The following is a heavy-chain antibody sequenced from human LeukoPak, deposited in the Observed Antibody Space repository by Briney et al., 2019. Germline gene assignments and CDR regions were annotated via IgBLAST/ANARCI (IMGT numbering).Heavy chain of an antibody. V-gene: IGHV4-34*01. CDR2: IDHRGIS. J-gene: IGHJ4*03. CDR1: AESFSAYF. Sequence: SETLSLTCSVHAESFSAYFWSWIRQVPGRGLEWIGEIDHRGISNYNPSLKSRATILVDTSNNRFSLSLASVTAADTATYYCASRSLTLAAARCFGDWGQGTVVTVSS. D-gene: IGHD2-15*01. CDR3: ASRSLTLAAARCFGD.